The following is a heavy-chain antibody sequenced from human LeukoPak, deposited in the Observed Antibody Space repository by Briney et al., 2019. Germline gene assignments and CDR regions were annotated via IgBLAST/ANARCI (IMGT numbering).Heavy chain of an antibody. CDR3: ALEHTTGTLGDWFAR. J-gene: IGHJ5*02. Sequence: GGSLRLSCAASGFTLDDYTMHWVRHAPGKVLEWVSLISWDGGSTYYAASVKGRFTISRDNSKHSLYMQVNSLRTTDTAFYYCALEHTTGTLGDWFARGGEGTLVTASS. V-gene: IGHV3-43*01. CDR2: ISWDGGST. CDR1: GFTLDDYT. D-gene: IGHD1-1*01.